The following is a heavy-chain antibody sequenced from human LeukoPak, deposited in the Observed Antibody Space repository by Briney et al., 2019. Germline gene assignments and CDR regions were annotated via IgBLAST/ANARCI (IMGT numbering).Heavy chain of an antibody. D-gene: IGHD3-16*02. J-gene: IGHJ3*02. CDR1: GFTFSSYG. CDR3: ARGLYGAFDI. V-gene: IGHV3-30*03. CDR2: ISYDGSNK. Sequence: GGSLRLSCAASGFTFSSYGMSWVRQAPGKGLEWVAVISYDGSNKYYADSVKGRFTISRDNSKNTLYLQMNSLRAEDTAVYYCARGLYGAFDIWGQGTMVTVSS.